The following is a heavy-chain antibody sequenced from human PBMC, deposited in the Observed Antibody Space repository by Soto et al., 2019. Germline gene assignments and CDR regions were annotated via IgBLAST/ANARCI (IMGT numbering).Heavy chain of an antibody. J-gene: IGHJ4*02. CDR2: ISYDGSNK. CDR3: ARDQYDILTGPNY. D-gene: IGHD3-9*01. V-gene: IGHV3-30-3*01. CDR1: GFTFSGYA. Sequence: QVQLVESGGGVVQPGRSLRLSCAASGFTFSGYAMHWVRQAPGKGLEWVAVISYDGSNKYYADSVKGRFTISRDNSENTLYLQMNGLRPEDAAVYYCARDQYDILTGPNYWGQGTLVTVSS.